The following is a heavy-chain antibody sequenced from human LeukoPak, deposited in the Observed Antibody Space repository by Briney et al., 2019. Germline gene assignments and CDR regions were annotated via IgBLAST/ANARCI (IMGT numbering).Heavy chain of an antibody. D-gene: IGHD3-10*01. Sequence: ASETLSLTCTVSSGSISSGGYYWSWIRQHPGKGLEWIGYIYYSGSTYYNPSLKSRVTISVDTSKNQFSLKLSSVTAADTAVYYCARDRPYGSGSYSVVDSWGQGTLVTVSS. CDR3: ARDRPYGSGSYSVVDS. V-gene: IGHV4-31*03. CDR1: SGSISSGGYY. CDR2: IYYSGST. J-gene: IGHJ5*01.